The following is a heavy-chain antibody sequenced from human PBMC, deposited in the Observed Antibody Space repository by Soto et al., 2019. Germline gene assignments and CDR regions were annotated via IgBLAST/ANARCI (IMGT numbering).Heavy chain of an antibody. D-gene: IGHD1-20*01. Sequence: EVQLVESGGGFVHPGGSLRLSCAASGLMFSSYEMNWVRQAPGKGLEWVSYISHSGSAIYYADSVKGRFTISRDNAKNSLYLQMNSLRAEDTAIYYCSRDQGYNTSPRNDYWGQGTLVTVSS. CDR1: GLMFSSYE. CDR2: ISHSGSAI. V-gene: IGHV3-48*03. J-gene: IGHJ4*02. CDR3: SRDQGYNTSPRNDY.